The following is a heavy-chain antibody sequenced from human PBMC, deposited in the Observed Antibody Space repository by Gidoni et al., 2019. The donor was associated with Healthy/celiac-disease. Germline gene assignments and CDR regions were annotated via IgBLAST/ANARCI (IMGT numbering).Heavy chain of an antibody. CDR2: INHSGST. CDR1: GGSFSGYY. CDR3: ARNRRARVPFDY. J-gene: IGHJ4*02. D-gene: IGHD3-10*01. V-gene: IGHV4-34*01. Sequence: QVQLQQWGAGLLKPSETLSLTCAVYGGSFSGYYWSWIRQPPGKGLEWIGEINHSGSTNYNPSLKSRGTISKDTSKNQFSLKLNSVAAADTAMYYCARNRRARVPFDYWGQGTLVTVSS.